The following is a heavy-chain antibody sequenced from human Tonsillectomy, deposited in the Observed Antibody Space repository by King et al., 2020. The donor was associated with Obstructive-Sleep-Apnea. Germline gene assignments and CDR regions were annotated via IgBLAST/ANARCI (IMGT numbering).Heavy chain of an antibody. D-gene: IGHD2-2*02. CDR3: ARERPRNQCSSTSCYNLNWFDP. CDR2: ISSSSSTI. Sequence: QLVQSGGGLVQPGGSLRLSCAASGFTFSSYSMNWVRQAPGKGLEWVSYISSSSSTIYYADSVKGRFTISRDNAKNSLYLQMNSLRAEDTAVYYCARERPRNQCSSTSCYNLNWFDPWGQGTLVTVSS. J-gene: IGHJ5*02. V-gene: IGHV3-48*04. CDR1: GFTFSSYS.